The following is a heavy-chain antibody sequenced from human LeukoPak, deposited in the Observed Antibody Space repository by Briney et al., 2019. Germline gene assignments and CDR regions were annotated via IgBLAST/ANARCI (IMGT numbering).Heavy chain of an antibody. V-gene: IGHV1-2*02. J-gene: IGHJ4*02. CDR2: INPNSGGT. Sequence: ASVKVSCKASGYTFTGYYMHWVRQAPGQGLEWMGWINPNSGGTNYAQKFQGRVTMTRDTSISTAYMELSRLRSDDTAVYYCARGDGPIFTLGYCSSTSCSTFDCWGQGTLVTVSS. D-gene: IGHD2-2*01. CDR1: GYTFTGYY. CDR3: ARGDGPIFTLGYCSSTSCSTFDC.